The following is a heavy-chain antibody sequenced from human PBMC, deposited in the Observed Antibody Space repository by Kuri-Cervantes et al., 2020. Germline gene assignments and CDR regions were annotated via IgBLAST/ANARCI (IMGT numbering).Heavy chain of an antibody. CDR3: ASTVTVGTTGYFDY. V-gene: IGHV4-34*01. Sequence: SQTLSLTCAVYGGSFSGYYWSWIRQPPGKGLEWIGDINHSGSTNYNPSLKSRVTISVDTSKNQFSLKLSSVTAADTAVYYCASTVTVGTTGYFDYWGQGTLVTVSS. CDR2: INHSGST. CDR1: GGSFSGYY. J-gene: IGHJ4*02. D-gene: IGHD1-26*01.